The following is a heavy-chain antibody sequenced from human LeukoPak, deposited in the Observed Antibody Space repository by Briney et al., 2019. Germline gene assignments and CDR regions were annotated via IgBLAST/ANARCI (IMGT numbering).Heavy chain of an antibody. CDR3: ARRSMVEPTSRPRPDDAFDI. V-gene: IGHV1-18*01. CDR1: GYTFIRYG. D-gene: IGHD1-26*01. CDR2: ISTYNGDT. Sequence: GASVKVSCKASGYTFIRYGISWVRQAPGQGLEWMGWISTYNGDTKYAQKFQGRVTMTTDTSTSVAYMELRSLRSDDTAVYYCARRSMVEPTSRPRPDDAFDIWGQGTMVTVSS. J-gene: IGHJ3*02.